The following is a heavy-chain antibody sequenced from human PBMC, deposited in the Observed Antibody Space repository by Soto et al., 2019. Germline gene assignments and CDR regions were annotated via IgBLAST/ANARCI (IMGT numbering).Heavy chain of an antibody. V-gene: IGHV1-69*13. D-gene: IGHD3-22*01. CDR2: IIPIFGTA. J-gene: IGHJ4*02. Sequence: ASVKVSCKASGGTFSSYAISWVRQAPGQGLEWMGGIIPIFGTANYAQKFQGRVTITADESTSTAYMELSSLRSEDTAVYYCAREYYYEISGYYSLDYWGQGTLVTVSS. CDR3: AREYYYEISGYYSLDY. CDR1: GGTFSSYA.